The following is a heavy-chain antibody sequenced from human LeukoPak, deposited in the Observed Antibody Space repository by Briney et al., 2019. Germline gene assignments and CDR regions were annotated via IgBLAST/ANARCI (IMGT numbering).Heavy chain of an antibody. Sequence: PSETLSLTCTVSGGSISSGGYYWSWVRQAPGKGLEWVANIKQDGSEKYYVDSVKGRFTISRDNAKNSLYLQMNSLRAEDTAVYYCARDVPEYSSFDYWGQGTLVTVSS. CDR2: IKQDGSEK. CDR1: GGSISSGGYY. D-gene: IGHD6-6*01. V-gene: IGHV3-7*01. J-gene: IGHJ4*02. CDR3: ARDVPEYSSFDY.